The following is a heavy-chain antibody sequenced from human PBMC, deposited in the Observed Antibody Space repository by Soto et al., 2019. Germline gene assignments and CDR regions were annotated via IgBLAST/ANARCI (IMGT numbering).Heavy chain of an antibody. J-gene: IGHJ4*02. Sequence: ASVKVSCKASGCTFTNYDINWVRQATGQGPEWMGWMNPDSGDTGYVPNFQGRVSMTRSTSISTAYMELSDLRSEDTAVYYCARSRGGTGVHFDFWGQGTQVTVSS. D-gene: IGHD7-27*01. CDR3: ARSRGGTGVHFDF. V-gene: IGHV1-8*01. CDR1: GCTFTNYD. CDR2: MNPDSGDT.